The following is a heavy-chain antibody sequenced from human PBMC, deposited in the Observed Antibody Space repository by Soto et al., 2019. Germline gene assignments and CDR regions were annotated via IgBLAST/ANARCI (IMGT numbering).Heavy chain of an antibody. Sequence: QVQLVESGGGVVQPGRSLRLSCAASGFTFSSYGMHWVRQAPGKGLEWVAVIWYDGSNKYYADSVKGRFTISRDNSKNTLYLQMNSLRAEDTAVYYCARKGYSYGYSLLGAFDIWGQGTMVTVSS. D-gene: IGHD5-18*01. J-gene: IGHJ3*02. CDR2: IWYDGSNK. CDR3: ARKGYSYGYSLLGAFDI. CDR1: GFTFSSYG. V-gene: IGHV3-33*01.